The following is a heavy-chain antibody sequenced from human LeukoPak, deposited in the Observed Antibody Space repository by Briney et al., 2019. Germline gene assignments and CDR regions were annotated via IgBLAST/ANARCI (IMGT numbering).Heavy chain of an antibody. J-gene: IGHJ4*02. CDR3: GKAGWLRFRPPGPCDY. CDR1: GFTLRSYG. V-gene: IGHV3-30*18. Sequence: GRSLSLSCGASGFTLRSYGMHWVRQAPAKGLEWVEVISYDGCNKYYADSVKGRFNNYRDNSKNTLYLQINSLRAEDTALCYCGKAGWLRFRPPGPCDYWGQGTLVTVPP. D-gene: IGHD5-12*01. CDR2: ISYDGCNK.